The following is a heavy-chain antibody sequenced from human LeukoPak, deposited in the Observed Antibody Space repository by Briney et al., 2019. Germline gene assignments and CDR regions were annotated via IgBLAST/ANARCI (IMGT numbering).Heavy chain of an antibody. CDR3: ARGDSGSWYFFDY. CDR2: ISYDGGNK. CDR1: GFTFGSHA. J-gene: IGHJ4*02. D-gene: IGHD6-13*01. Sequence: GRSLRLSCAASGFTFGSHAMHCARQAPGKGLERVAFISYDGGNKYYADSVKGRFTISRDNSKNTLYLQMNSLRAEDTAVYYCARGDSGSWYFFDYWGQGTLVTVSS. V-gene: IGHV3-30*04.